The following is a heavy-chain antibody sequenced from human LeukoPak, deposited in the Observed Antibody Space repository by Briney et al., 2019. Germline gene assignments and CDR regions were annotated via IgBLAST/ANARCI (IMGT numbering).Heavy chain of an antibody. D-gene: IGHD3-22*01. CDR2: IYYSGST. V-gene: IGHV4-39*01. CDR3: APGSISTGYYHY. Sequence: KSSETLSLTCTVTGGSISNYYWAWIRQPPGKGLEWIASIYYSGSTYYSPSLKSRVTISVDTSKNQFSLKMTSVTAADTAVYYCAPGSISTGYYHYWGQGTLVTVSS. CDR1: GGSISNYY. J-gene: IGHJ4*02.